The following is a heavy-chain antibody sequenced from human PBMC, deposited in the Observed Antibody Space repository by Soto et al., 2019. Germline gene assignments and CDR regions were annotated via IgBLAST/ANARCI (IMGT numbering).Heavy chain of an antibody. Sequence: EVQLVESGGGLVKPGGSLRLSCAASGFTFSSYSMNWVRQAPGKGLEWVSSISSSGSYIYYADSVKGRFTISGDNAKNSLYLQMNSLRAEDTAVYYCARDKYGSGSYPDYWGQGTLVTVSS. D-gene: IGHD3-10*01. CDR1: GFTFSSYS. V-gene: IGHV3-21*01. J-gene: IGHJ4*02. CDR3: ARDKYGSGSYPDY. CDR2: ISSSGSYI.